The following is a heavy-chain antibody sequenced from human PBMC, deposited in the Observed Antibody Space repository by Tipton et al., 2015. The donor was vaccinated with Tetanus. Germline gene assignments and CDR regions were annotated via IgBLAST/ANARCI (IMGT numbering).Heavy chain of an antibody. CDR1: GGSISSYY. Sequence: LRLSCTVSGGSISSYYWSWIRQPAGKGLEWIGRIYTSGSTNYNPSLKSRVTMSVDTSKNQFSLKLSSVTAADTAVYYCARDLGDNPTAVTPYNWFGPWGQGTLVTVSS. J-gene: IGHJ5*02. D-gene: IGHD4-23*01. CDR3: ARDLGDNPTAVTPYNWFGP. V-gene: IGHV4-4*07. CDR2: IYTSGST.